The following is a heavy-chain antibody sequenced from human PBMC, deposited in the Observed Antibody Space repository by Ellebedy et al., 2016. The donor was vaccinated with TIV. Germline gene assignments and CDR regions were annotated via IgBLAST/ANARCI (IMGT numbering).Heavy chain of an antibody. J-gene: IGHJ4*02. V-gene: IGHV1-3*01. CDR2: INAGNGNT. D-gene: IGHD6-6*01. CDR3: ARVASRSSSVHNFDY. CDR1: GYTFTSYA. Sequence: AASVKVSCKASGYTFTSYAMHWVRQAPGQRLEWMGWINAGNGNTKYSQKFQGRVTITRDTSASTAYMELSSLRSEDTAVYYCARVASRSSSVHNFDYWGQGTLVTVSS.